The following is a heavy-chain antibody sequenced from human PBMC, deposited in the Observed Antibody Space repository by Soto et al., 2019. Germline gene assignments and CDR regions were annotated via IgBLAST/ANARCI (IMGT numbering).Heavy chain of an antibody. D-gene: IGHD5-12*01. Sequence: QVQLVESGGGLVKPGGSLRLSCAASGFTFSDYYMSWIRQAPGKGLEWVSYISSSSSYTNYAGSVKGRFTISRDNAKNSLYLQMNSLRAEDTALYYCARDHHRYSGYDYVDYWGQGTLVTVSS. V-gene: IGHV3-11*05. J-gene: IGHJ4*02. CDR3: ARDHHRYSGYDYVDY. CDR1: GFTFSDYY. CDR2: ISSSSSYT.